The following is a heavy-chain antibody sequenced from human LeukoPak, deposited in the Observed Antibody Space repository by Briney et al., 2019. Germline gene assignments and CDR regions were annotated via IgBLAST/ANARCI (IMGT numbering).Heavy chain of an antibody. V-gene: IGHV3-53*01. CDR3: AKSDDHCSGGSCQIDY. D-gene: IGHD2-15*01. Sequence: GGSLRLSCTVSGFTVSSNSMSWVRQAPGKGLEWVSFIYSDNTHYSDSVKGRFTISRDNSKNTLYLQMNSLRAEDTAVYYCAKSDDHCSGGSCQIDYWGQGTLVTVSS. CDR2: IYSDNT. J-gene: IGHJ4*02. CDR1: GFTVSSNS.